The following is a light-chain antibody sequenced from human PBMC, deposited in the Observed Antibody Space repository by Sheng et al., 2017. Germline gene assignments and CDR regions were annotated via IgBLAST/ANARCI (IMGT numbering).Light chain of an antibody. J-gene: IGLJ1*01. CDR3: SLYTWSTAYV. CDR2: DVS. CDR1: SSDVGGYNY. V-gene: IGLV2-14*03. Sequence: QSALTQPASVSGSPGQSITISCTGTSSDVGGYNYVSWYQQHPGKAPRLLIYDVSDRPSGVSNRFSASKSGNTASLTISGLQPEDEADYYCSLYTWSTAYVFGTGTRVTVL.